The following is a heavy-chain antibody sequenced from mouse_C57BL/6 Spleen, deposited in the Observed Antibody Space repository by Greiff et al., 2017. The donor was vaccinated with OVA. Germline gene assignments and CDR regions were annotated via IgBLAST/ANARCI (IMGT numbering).Heavy chain of an antibody. V-gene: IGHV1-82*01. Sequence: VQLQQSGPELVKPGASVKISCKASGYAFSSSWMNWVKQRPGKGLEWIGRIYPGDGDTNYNGKFKGKATLTADKSSSTAYMQLSSLTSEDSAVYFCARWITTVKGRAFDYWGQGTTLTVSS. CDR2: IYPGDGDT. J-gene: IGHJ2*01. CDR1: GYAFSSSW. CDR3: ARWITTVKGRAFDY. D-gene: IGHD1-1*01.